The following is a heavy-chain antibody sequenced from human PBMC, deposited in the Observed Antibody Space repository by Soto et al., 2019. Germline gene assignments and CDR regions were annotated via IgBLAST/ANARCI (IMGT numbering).Heavy chain of an antibody. Sequence: AASVKVSCKASGYTFSSYTISWVRQAPGQGLEWMGWISVYNGNTYYAQNLQGRVTMTTDTSTSTAYMELRGLRSDDTAVYYCARDRLYYEYGSGSYNGELDYWGQGTLVTVSS. CDR1: GYTFSSYT. V-gene: IGHV1-18*01. D-gene: IGHD3-10*01. CDR3: ARDRLYYEYGSGSYNGELDY. CDR2: ISVYNGNT. J-gene: IGHJ4*02.